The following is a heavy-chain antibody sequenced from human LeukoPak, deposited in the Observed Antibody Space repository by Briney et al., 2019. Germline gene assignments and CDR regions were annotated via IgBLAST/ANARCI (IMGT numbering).Heavy chain of an antibody. CDR3: AKGSIWFGELLFFFDY. CDR1: GFTFSSYA. CDR2: ISGSGGST. D-gene: IGHD3-10*01. J-gene: IGHJ4*02. Sequence: GGSLRLSCAASGFTFSSYAMSWVRQAPGKGLEWVSAISGSGGSTYYADSVKGRFTISRDNSKNTLYLQMNSLRAEDTAVYYCAKGSIWFGELLFFFDYWGQGTLVTVSS. V-gene: IGHV3-23*01.